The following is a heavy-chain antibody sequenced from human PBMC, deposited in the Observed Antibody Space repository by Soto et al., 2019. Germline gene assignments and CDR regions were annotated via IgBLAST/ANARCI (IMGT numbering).Heavy chain of an antibody. CDR2: IYYSGST. D-gene: IGHD6-13*01. J-gene: IGHJ4*02. CDR3: ARGLLWPGTRSYFDY. V-gene: IGHV4-59*01. CDR1: GGSISSYY. Sequence: PSETLSLTCTVSGGSISSYYWSWIRQPPGKGLEWIGYIYYSGSTNYNPSLKSRVTISVDTSKNQFSLKLSSVTAADTAVYYCARGLLWPGTRSYFDYWGQGTLVTVS.